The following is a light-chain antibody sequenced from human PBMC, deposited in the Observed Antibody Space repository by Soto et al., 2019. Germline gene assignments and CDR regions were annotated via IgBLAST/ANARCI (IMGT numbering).Light chain of an antibody. V-gene: IGLV2-8*01. CDR3: TSYAGGNHV. CDR1: SSDVGGYNY. CDR2: EVN. J-gene: IGLJ1*01. Sequence: QSALTQPPSASGSPGQSVTISCTGTSSDVGGYNYVSWYQQHPGKVPKLMVYEVNKRPSGVPDRFSGSKSGNTASVTVSGLQGEDEADYYCTSYAGGNHVFGTGTKVTVL.